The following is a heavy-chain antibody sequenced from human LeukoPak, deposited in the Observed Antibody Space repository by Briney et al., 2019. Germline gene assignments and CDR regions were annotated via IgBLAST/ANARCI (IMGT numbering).Heavy chain of an antibody. V-gene: IGHV4-30-2*01. CDR2: IYHSGST. CDR3: ARGGSYGSGSNSWFDP. Sequence: SETLSLTCAVSGGSVSSGGYSWSWIRQPPGKGLEWIGYIYHSGSTYYNPSLKSRVTISVDRSKNQFSLKLSSVTAADTAVYYCARGGSYGSGSNSWFDPWGQGTLVTVSS. D-gene: IGHD3-10*01. CDR1: GGSVSSGGYS. J-gene: IGHJ5*02.